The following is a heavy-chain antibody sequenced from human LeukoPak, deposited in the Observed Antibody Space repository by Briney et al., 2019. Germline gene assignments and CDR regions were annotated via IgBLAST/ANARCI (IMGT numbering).Heavy chain of an antibody. CDR2: INHSGST. Sequence: SETLSLTCTVSGGSISSSSYYWGWIRQPPGTGLEWIGEINHSGSTNYNPSLKSRVTISVDTSKNQFSLKLSSVTAADTAVYYCARGQGSSWTQWLYYFDYWGQGTLVTVSS. V-gene: IGHV4-39*07. CDR3: ARGQGSSWTQWLYYFDY. CDR1: GGSISSSSYY. J-gene: IGHJ4*02. D-gene: IGHD6-13*01.